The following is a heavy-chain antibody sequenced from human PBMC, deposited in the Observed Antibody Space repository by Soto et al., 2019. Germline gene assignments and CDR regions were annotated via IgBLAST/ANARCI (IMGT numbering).Heavy chain of an antibody. J-gene: IGHJ3*02. V-gene: IGHV5-51*01. D-gene: IGHD3-10*01. CDR3: ATQRDLSGSAAFDI. CDR1: GYKFASYW. Sequence: GESLKISCQGPGYKFASYWIGWVRQMPGKGLEWMGIIYPRDSDTRYSPSFHGQVTISADKSISTAYLQWSSLKASDTAMYYCATQRDLSGSAAFDIWGQGTMVTVSS. CDR2: IYPRDSDT.